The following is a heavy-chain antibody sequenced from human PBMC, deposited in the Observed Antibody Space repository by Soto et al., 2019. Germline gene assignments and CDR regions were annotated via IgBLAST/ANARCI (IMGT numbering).Heavy chain of an antibody. J-gene: IGHJ5*02. V-gene: IGHV1-69*12. Sequence: QVQLVQSGAEVRKPGSSVKVSCKASGGTFSNSAITWVRQAPGQGLEWVGGIIPIFGSTNYAQKFQGRVTITADESTSADYLELSSLTSEDTAVYYCARDGDLRSDFWSGPLGGGWFDPWGQGTLVTVSS. CDR2: IIPIFGST. CDR3: ARDGDLRSDFWSGPLGGGWFDP. CDR1: GGTFSNSA. D-gene: IGHD3-3*01.